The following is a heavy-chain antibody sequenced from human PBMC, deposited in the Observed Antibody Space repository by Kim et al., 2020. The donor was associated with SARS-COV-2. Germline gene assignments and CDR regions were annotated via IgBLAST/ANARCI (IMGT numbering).Heavy chain of an antibody. Sequence: GGSLRLSCAASGFTFSSYWMHWVRQVPGKVLLWVSRIKSDAISTNYADSVRGRFTISRDNAKNTLYLQMNSLRAEDTAMYYCVMGGAGRPDSFDIWGQGTMVTVSS. CDR1: GFTFSSYW. V-gene: IGHV3-74*01. CDR3: VMGGAGRPDSFDI. J-gene: IGHJ3*02. CDR2: IKSDAIST. D-gene: IGHD6-13*01.